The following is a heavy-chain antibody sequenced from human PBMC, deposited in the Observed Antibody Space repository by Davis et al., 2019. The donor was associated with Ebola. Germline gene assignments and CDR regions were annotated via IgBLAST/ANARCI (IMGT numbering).Heavy chain of an antibody. Sequence: PGGSLRLSCTASGFSFSYDWVHWVRQAPGKGLEWVSGISSSGGNTYYADSVNGRFTISTDTSKNTLFLQMNSLRVEDTAVYYCAKVRFAGERVRGISSFDYWGRGTLVTVSS. V-gene: IGHV3-23*01. J-gene: IGHJ4*02. CDR2: ISSSGGNT. CDR1: GFSFSYDW. D-gene: IGHD3-10*01. CDR3: AKVRFAGERVRGISSFDY.